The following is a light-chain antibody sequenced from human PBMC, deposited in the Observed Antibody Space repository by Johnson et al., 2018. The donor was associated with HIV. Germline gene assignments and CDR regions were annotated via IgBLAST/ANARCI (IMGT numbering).Light chain of an antibody. CDR1: SSNIGNNY. CDR2: DNN. J-gene: IGLJ1*01. Sequence: QSVLTQPPSVSAAPGRKVTISCSGSSSNIGNNYVAWYQHLPGTAPKILIYDNNKRPSGIPDRFSGFKSGTSATLGITGLQTGDEADYYCGTWDRSRSGVFGTGTKVTVL. CDR3: GTWDRSRSGV. V-gene: IGLV1-51*01.